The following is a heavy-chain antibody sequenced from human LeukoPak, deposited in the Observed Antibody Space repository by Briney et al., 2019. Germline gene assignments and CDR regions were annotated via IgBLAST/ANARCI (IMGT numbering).Heavy chain of an antibody. V-gene: IGHV3-21*01. CDR3: ARDASGYYPDY. J-gene: IGHJ4*02. CDR1: GFTFSSYS. D-gene: IGHD3-22*01. CDR2: ISSSSSYI. Sequence: GGSLRLSCAASGFTFSSYSMNWVRQAPGKGLEWVSSISSSSSYIYYADSVKGRFTISRDNAKNSLYLQTNSLRAEDTAVYYCARDASGYYPDYWGQGTLVTVSS.